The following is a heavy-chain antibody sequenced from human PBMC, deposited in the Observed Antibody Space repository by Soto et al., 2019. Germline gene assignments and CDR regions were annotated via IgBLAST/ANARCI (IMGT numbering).Heavy chain of an antibody. V-gene: IGHV3-15*01. CDR3: TTDPNILHIYYGSGSYYNPPPR. Sequence: GGSLRLSCAASGFTFSNAWMSWVRQAPGKGLEWVGRIKSKTDGGTTDYAAPVKGRFTISRDDSKNTLYLQMNSLKTEDTAVYYCTTDPNILHIYYGSGSYYNPPPRWGQGTLVTVSS. CDR1: GFTFSNAW. D-gene: IGHD3-10*01. J-gene: IGHJ4*02. CDR2: IKSKTDGGTT.